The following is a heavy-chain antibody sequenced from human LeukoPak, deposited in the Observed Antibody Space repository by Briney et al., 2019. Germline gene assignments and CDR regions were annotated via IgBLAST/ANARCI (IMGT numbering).Heavy chain of an antibody. Sequence: GGSLRLSCAASGFTFSSYGMHWVRQAPGKGLGWVAVISYDGSNKYYADSVKGRFTISRDNSKNTLYLQMNSLRAEDTAVYYCAALQTVDTAMVPPLDYWGQGTLVTVSS. CDR2: ISYDGSNK. V-gene: IGHV3-30*03. CDR3: AALQTVDTAMVPPLDY. J-gene: IGHJ4*02. CDR1: GFTFSSYG. D-gene: IGHD5-18*01.